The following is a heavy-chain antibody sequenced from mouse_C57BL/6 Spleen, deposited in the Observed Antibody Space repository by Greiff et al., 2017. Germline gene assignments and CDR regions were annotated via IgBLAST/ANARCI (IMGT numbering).Heavy chain of an antibody. J-gene: IGHJ2*01. CDR1: GFSFNTYA. V-gene: IGHV10-1*01. CDR3: VRHEDYERGDYFDY. Sequence: VKLVESGGGLVQPKGSLKLSCAASGFSFNTYAMNWVRRAPGKGLEWVARIRSKSNNYATYYADSVKDRFTISRDDSESMLYLQMNNLKTEDTAMYYCVRHEDYERGDYFDYWGQGTTLTVSS. D-gene: IGHD2-4*01. CDR2: IRSKSNNYAT.